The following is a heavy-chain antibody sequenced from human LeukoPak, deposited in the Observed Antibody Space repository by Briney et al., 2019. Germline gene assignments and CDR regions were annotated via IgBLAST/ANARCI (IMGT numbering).Heavy chain of an antibody. D-gene: IGHD6-19*01. Sequence: ASVKDSSKPPRYTFTAYYLHSLRPTPEQGREWMGWINPNSGGTKYTQTFQSRVSLTRDTSISTAYLELSSLTSDDTPVYFCARQGSNSSGWYPVDDWGQGTLVTVSS. CDR2: INPNSGGT. CDR3: ARQGSNSSGWYPVDD. J-gene: IGHJ4*02. CDR1: RYTFTAYY. V-gene: IGHV1-2*02.